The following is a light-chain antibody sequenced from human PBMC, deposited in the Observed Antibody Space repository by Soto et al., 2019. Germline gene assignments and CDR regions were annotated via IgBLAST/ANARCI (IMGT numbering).Light chain of an antibody. V-gene: IGKV1-33*01. J-gene: IGKJ4*01. CDR3: QQYDNLPLT. CDR2: DAS. Sequence: DIQMTQSPSSLSTSVEDRVTITCQASQDISNYLNWYQQKPGKAPKLLIDDASNLQIGVSSRFSGSGSGTDFTFTISSLQPEDIATYYCQQYDNLPLTFGGGTKVEIK. CDR1: QDISNY.